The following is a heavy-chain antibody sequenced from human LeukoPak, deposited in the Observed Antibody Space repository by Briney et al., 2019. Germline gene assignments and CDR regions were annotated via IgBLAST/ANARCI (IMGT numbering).Heavy chain of an antibody. CDR1: GGSISSGGYS. V-gene: IGHV4-30-2*01. CDR3: ARGGLRRQWLTKGIDY. Sequence: SETLSLTCAISGGSISSGGYSWSWIRQPPGKGLEWIGYINHSESTNYNPSLKSRVTISVDTSKNQFSLKLSSVTAADTAVYYCARGGLRRQWLTKGIDYWGQGTLFTVSS. CDR2: INHSEST. J-gene: IGHJ4*02. D-gene: IGHD6-19*01.